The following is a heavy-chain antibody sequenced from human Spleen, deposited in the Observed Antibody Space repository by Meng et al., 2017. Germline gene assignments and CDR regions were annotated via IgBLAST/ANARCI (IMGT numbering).Heavy chain of an antibody. V-gene: IGHV4-39*07. Sequence: SETLSLTCTVSGASISSANYYWGWIRQPPGKGLEWIGSVSYSETSYYNPSLKSRVTISVDTSENQFSLKLNSVTAADTAIYYCARELVSAYTYDWGGSSTDWDWGQGTLVTVSS. D-gene: IGHD3-16*01. CDR3: ARELVSAYTYDWGGSSTDWD. CDR2: VSYSETS. CDR1: GASISSANYY. J-gene: IGHJ4*02.